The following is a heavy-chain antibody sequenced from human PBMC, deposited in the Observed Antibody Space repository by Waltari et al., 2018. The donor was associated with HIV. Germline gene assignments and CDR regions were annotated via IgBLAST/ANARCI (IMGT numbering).Heavy chain of an antibody. CDR3: AKAPTFTQWCDY. CDR2: ISYDGSNK. J-gene: IGHJ4*02. D-gene: IGHD2-8*01. V-gene: IGHV3-30*18. Sequence: QVQLVASGGGVVQPGRSLRLSCAASGFTFLSYGMPWVRQAPGKGLEWVAVISYDGSNKYYADSVKGRFTISRDNSKNTLYLQMNSLRAEDTAVYYCAKAPTFTQWCDYWGQGTLVTVSS. CDR1: GFTFLSYG.